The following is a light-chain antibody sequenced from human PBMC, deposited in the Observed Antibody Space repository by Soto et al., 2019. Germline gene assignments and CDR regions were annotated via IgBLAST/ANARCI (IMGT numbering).Light chain of an antibody. CDR3: RHYSNWPPT. J-gene: IGKJ3*01. Sequence: EMVMTQSPATLSVSPGERVTLSCRASESVHRNLAWYQQKPGQGPSLLIYYASTRATGVPDRFTGSGSGAEFILTISSLQSEDSGVFHCRHYSNWPPTFGPGTKVEIK. CDR1: ESVHRN. V-gene: IGKV3-15*01. CDR2: YAS.